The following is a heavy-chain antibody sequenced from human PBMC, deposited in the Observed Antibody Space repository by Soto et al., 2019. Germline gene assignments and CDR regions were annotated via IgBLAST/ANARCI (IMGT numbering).Heavy chain of an antibody. V-gene: IGHV4-59*12. CDR3: ARVWGGAFDI. CDR1: GGSISSYD. CDR2: IYHSGST. D-gene: IGHD3-10*01. J-gene: IGHJ3*02. Sequence: PSETLSLTCTVSGGSISSYDWSWIRQPPGKGLEWIGYIYHSGSTYYNPSLKSRVTISVDTSKNQFSLKLSSVTAADTAVYYCARVWGGAFDIWGQGTMVTVSS.